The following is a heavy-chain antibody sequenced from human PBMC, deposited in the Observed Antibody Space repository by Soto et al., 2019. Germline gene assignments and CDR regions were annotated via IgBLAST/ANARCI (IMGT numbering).Heavy chain of an antibody. CDR3: ARELVGYDRVGSDS. V-gene: IGHV1-18*01. J-gene: IGHJ4*02. Sequence: GASVKVSCKASGYTFTSYSISWVRQAPGQGLEWMGWISAYNGNTNYAQKLQGRVTMTTDTSTSTAYMDLRSLRSDDTAVYYCARELVGYDRVGSDSWGQGTLVTVSS. CDR1: GYTFTSYS. D-gene: IGHD5-12*01. CDR2: ISAYNGNT.